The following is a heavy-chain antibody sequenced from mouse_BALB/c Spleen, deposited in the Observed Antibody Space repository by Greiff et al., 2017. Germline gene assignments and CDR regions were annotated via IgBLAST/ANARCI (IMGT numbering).Heavy chain of an antibody. Sequence: QVQLKESGAELAKPGASVKMSCKASGYTFTSYWMHWVKQRPGQGLEWIGYINPSTGYTEYNQKFKDKATLTADKSSSTAYMQLSSLTSEDSAVYYCARTGYDYDFYWGQGTLVTVSA. D-gene: IGHD2-4*01. V-gene: IGHV1-7*01. CDR1: GYTFTSYW. CDR3: ARTGYDYDFY. J-gene: IGHJ3*01. CDR2: INPSTGYT.